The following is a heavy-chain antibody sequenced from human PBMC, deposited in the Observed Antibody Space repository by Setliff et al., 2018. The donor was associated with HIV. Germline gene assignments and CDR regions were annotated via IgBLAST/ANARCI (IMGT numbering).Heavy chain of an antibody. Sequence: ASVKVSCKASGYTFTSYAMHWVRQAPGQRLEWMGWINAGNGNTKYSQKFQGRVTITRDTSASTAYMELSSLRSEDTAVYYCARDFIYYDILTGYDAFDIWGQGTMVTVSS. CDR2: INAGNGNT. CDR3: ARDFIYYDILTGYDAFDI. J-gene: IGHJ3*02. CDR1: GYTFTSYA. D-gene: IGHD3-9*01. V-gene: IGHV1-3*01.